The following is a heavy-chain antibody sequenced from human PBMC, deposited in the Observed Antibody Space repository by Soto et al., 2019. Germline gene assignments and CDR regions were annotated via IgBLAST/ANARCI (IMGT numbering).Heavy chain of an antibody. Sequence: SETLSLTCAVYGGSFSGYYWSWIRQPPGKGLEWIGDINHSGGSNQNPSLKSRVIISVDTSKNQFSLNLNPVTARDTATYFCARGPQYWGPGKLVTVSS. CDR3: ARGPQY. CDR2: INHSGGS. CDR1: GGSFSGYY. J-gene: IGHJ4*02. V-gene: IGHV4-34*01.